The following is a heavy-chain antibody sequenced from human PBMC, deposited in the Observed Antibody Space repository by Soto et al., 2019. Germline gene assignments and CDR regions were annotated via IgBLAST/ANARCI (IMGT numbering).Heavy chain of an antibody. D-gene: IGHD2-2*01. CDR2: IYYSGST. CDR3: ARGRYCSSTSCYASYSRLVPFQH. Sequence: SETLSLTCTVSGDSISSYYWSWIRQPPGKGLEWIGYIYYSGSTNYNPSLKSRVTISVDMSKNQFSLKLSSVTAADTAVYYCARGRYCSSTSCYASYSRLVPFQHWGQGTLVTVSS. CDR1: GDSISSYY. J-gene: IGHJ1*01. V-gene: IGHV4-59*08.